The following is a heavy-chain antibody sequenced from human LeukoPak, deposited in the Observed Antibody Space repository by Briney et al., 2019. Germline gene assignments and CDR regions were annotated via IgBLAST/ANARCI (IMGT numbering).Heavy chain of an antibody. J-gene: IGHJ3*02. D-gene: IGHD3-22*01. CDR1: GGSFSGYY. Sequence: PSETLSLTCTVFGGSFSGYYWSWIRQPPGKGLEWIGEINHSGSTYYNPSLKSRVTISVDTSKNQFSLKLSSVTAADTAVYYCARLEYNYDSSGYYDAFDIWGQGTMVTVSS. CDR2: INHSGST. V-gene: IGHV4-34*01. CDR3: ARLEYNYDSSGYYDAFDI.